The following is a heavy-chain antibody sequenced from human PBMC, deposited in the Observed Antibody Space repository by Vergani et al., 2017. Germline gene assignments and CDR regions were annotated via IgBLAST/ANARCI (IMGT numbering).Heavy chain of an antibody. Sequence: QVQLQESGPGLVKPSQTLSLTCTVSGGSLSSGSYYWSWIRQPAGKGLEWIGRIYTSGSTNYNPSLKSRVTISVDTSKNQFSLKLSSVTAADTAVYYCARAVAGTGGAFDIWGQGTMVTVSS. D-gene: IGHD6-19*01. J-gene: IGHJ3*02. CDR2: IYTSGST. CDR3: ARAVAGTGGAFDI. V-gene: IGHV4-61*02. CDR1: GGSLSSGSYY.